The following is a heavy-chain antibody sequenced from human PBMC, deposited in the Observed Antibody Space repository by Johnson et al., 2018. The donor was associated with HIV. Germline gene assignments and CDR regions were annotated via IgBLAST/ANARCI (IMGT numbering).Heavy chain of an antibody. Sequence: VQLVESGGGLVQPGRSLRLSCAASGFTFDDYAMHWVRQAPGKGLEWVSGISWKSGSIGYADSVKGRFTISRDNAKNSLYLQVNSLRAEDTAVYYCARDLGNWDSPRSAFDIWGQGTMVTVSS. CDR2: ISWKSGSI. V-gene: IGHV3-9*01. CDR1: GFTFDDYA. CDR3: ARDLGNWDSPRSAFDI. J-gene: IGHJ3*02. D-gene: IGHD1/OR15-1a*01.